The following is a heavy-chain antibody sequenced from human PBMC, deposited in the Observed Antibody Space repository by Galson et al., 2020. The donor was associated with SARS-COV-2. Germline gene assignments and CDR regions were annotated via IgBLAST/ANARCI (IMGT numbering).Heavy chain of an antibody. Sequence: ASVKVSCKVSGYTLTELSMHWVRQAPGKGLEWMGGFDPKDGETIYAQKFQGRVTMTEDTSTDTAYMELRSLRSEDTAVYYCATAPGIAAAGRTNWFDPWGQGTLVTVSS. CDR2: FDPKDGET. CDR3: ATAPGIAAAGRTNWFDP. CDR1: GYTLTELS. V-gene: IGHV1-24*01. D-gene: IGHD6-13*01. J-gene: IGHJ5*02.